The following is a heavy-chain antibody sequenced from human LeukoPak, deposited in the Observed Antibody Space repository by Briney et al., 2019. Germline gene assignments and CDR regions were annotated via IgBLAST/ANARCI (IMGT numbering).Heavy chain of an antibody. J-gene: IGHJ3*02. CDR2: IIPIFGTA. V-gene: IGHV1-69*01. Sequence: SVKVSCKASGGTFSSYAISWVRQAPGQGLEWMGGIIPIFGTASYAQKFQGRVTITSDESTSTAYMELSSLRSEDTAVYYCASEAMADAFDIWGQGTMVTVSS. CDR3: ASEAMADAFDI. D-gene: IGHD5-18*01. CDR1: GGTFSSYA.